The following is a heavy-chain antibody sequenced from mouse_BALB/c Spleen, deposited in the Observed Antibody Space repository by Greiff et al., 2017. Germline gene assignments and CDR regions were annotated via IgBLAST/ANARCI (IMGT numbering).Heavy chain of an antibody. J-gene: IGHJ4*01. Sequence: DLVKPGASVKLSCKASGYTFTSYWINWIKQRPGQGLEWIGRIDPGSGSTYYNEMFKGKATLTVDTSSSTAYIQLSSLSSEDSAVYFCARDGNYVRAMDYWGQGTSVTVSS. CDR1: GYTFTSYW. V-gene: IGHV1S41*01. CDR3: ARDGNYVRAMDY. CDR2: IDPGSGST. D-gene: IGHD2-1*01.